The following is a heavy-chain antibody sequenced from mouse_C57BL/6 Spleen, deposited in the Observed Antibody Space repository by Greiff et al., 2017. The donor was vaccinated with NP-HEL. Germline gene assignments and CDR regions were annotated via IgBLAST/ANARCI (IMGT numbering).Heavy chain of an antibody. J-gene: IGHJ1*03. V-gene: IGHV8-12*01. CDR2: IYWDDDK. D-gene: IGHD1-1*01. CDR1: GFSLSTSGMG. CDR3: ARSYYGSRWYCDV. Sequence: QVQLKESGPGILQSSQTLSLTCSFSGFSLSTSGMGVSWIRQPSGKGLEWLAHIYWDDDKRYNPSLKSRLTISKDTSRNQVFLKLTSVDTADTATYYCARSYYGSRWYCDVWGTGTTVTVSS.